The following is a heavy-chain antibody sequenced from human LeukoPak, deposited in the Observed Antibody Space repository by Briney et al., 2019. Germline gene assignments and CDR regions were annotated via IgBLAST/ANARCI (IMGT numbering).Heavy chain of an antibody. CDR3: TTGGYGSGSYRLDY. J-gene: IGHJ4*02. Sequence: GGSLRLSCAASGFTFSSYWMSWVRQAPGKGLEWVGRIKSKTDGGTTDYAAPVKGRFTISRDDSKNTLYLQMNSLKTEDTAVYYCTTGGYGSGSYRLDYWGQGTLVTVSS. D-gene: IGHD3-10*01. CDR1: GFTFSSYW. V-gene: IGHV3-15*01. CDR2: IKSKTDGGTT.